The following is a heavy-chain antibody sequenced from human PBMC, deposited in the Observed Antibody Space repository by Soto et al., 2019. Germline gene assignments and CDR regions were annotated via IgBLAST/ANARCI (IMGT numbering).Heavy chain of an antibody. V-gene: IGHV3-23*01. CDR2: ISSSGGST. CDR3: AKEQRGYCDSTSCPPGY. J-gene: IGHJ4*02. CDR1: GFTFRNYA. Sequence: GGSLRLSCAASGFTFRNYAMNWVRQAPGKGLEWVSAISSSGGSTYSADSVKGRFTISRDNSKNTLYLQTNRLRAEDTAVYYCAKEQRGYCDSTSCPPGYWGQGTLENVSS. D-gene: IGHD2-2*01.